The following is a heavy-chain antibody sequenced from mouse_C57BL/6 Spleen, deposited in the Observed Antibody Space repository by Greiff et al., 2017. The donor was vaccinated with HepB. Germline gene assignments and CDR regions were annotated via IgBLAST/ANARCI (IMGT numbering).Heavy chain of an antibody. J-gene: IGHJ4*01. Sequence: VQLHQSGAELVRPGTSVKVSCKASGYAFTNYLIEWVKQRPGQGLEWIGVINPGSGGTNYNEKFKGKATLTADKSSSTAYMQRSSLTSEDSAVYFCAKDGSSHYYAMDYWGQGTSVTVSS. V-gene: IGHV1-54*01. CDR2: INPGSGGT. CDR3: AKDGSSHYYAMDY. CDR1: GYAFTNYL. D-gene: IGHD1-1*01.